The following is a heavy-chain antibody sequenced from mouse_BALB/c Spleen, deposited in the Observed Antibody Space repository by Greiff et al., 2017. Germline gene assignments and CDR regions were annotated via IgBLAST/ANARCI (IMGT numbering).Heavy chain of an antibody. J-gene: IGHJ3*01. CDR3: ARHGYGSSPAWFAY. V-gene: IGHV5-9-3*01. CDR1: GFTFSSYA. Sequence: EVQGVESGGGLVKPGGSLKLSCAASGFTFSSYAMSWVRQTPEKRLEWVATISSGGSYTYYPDSVKGRFTISRDNAKNTLYLQMSSLRSEDTAMYYCARHGYGSSPAWFAYWGQGTLVTVSA. CDR2: ISSGGSYT. D-gene: IGHD1-1*01.